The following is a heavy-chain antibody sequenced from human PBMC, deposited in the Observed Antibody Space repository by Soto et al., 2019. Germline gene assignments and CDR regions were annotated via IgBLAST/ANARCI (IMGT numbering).Heavy chain of an antibody. CDR3: ARDRSYGYGMDV. CDR1: GFTFSSYE. J-gene: IGHJ6*02. V-gene: IGHV3-48*03. CDR2: ISSSGSTI. Sequence: GSLILACSASGFTFSSYEMNWVRQAPGKGLEWVSYISSSGSTIYYADSVKGRFTISRDNAKNSLYLQMNSLRAEDTAVYYCARDRSYGYGMDVWGQGTKVTVSS. D-gene: IGHD5-18*01.